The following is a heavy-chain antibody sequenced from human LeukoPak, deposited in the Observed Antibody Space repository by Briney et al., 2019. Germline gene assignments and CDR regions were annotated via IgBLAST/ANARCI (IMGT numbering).Heavy chain of an antibody. Sequence: PGRSLRLSCAASGFTFSSYAMHWVRQAPGKGLEWVAVISYDGSNKYYADSVKGRFTISRDNSKNTLFLQMNSLRADDTAVYYCAKTDHASSHFDLFDYWGQGTLVTVSS. V-gene: IGHV3-30-3*02. CDR2: ISYDGSNK. D-gene: IGHD6-6*01. J-gene: IGHJ4*02. CDR1: GFTFSSYA. CDR3: AKTDHASSHFDLFDY.